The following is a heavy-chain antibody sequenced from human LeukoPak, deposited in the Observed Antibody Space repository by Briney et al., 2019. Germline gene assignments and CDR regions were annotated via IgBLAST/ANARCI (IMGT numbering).Heavy chain of an antibody. CDR2: IYYSGST. J-gene: IGHJ4*02. Sequence: PSETLSLTCTVSGGSISSSSYYWGWIRQPPGKGLEWIGSIYYSGSTYYNPSLKSRVTISVDTSKNQFSLKLSSVTAADTAVYYCARRPVSSSWPDDDYWGQGTLVTVSS. V-gene: IGHV4-39*01. D-gene: IGHD6-13*01. CDR3: ARRPVSSSWPDDDY. CDR1: GGSISSSSYY.